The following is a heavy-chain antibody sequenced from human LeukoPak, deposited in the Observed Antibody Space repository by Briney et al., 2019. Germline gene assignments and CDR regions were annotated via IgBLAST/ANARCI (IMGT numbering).Heavy chain of an antibody. CDR2: NSGGST. V-gene: IGHV3-66*04. D-gene: IGHD2-21*02. J-gene: IGHJ4*02. Sequence: PGGSLRLSCAASGFTVSSKYMSWVRQAPGKGLEWVSVNSGGSTYYADSVKGRFTISRDNSKNTLYLQMNSLRAEDTAVYYCTRLLFPCGGDCYPFDYWGQGTLVTVSS. CDR1: GFTVSSKY. CDR3: TRLLFPCGGDCYPFDY.